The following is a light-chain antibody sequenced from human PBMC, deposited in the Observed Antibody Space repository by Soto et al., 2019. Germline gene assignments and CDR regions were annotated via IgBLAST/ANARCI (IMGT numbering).Light chain of an antibody. CDR3: QQSYNTPRT. J-gene: IGKJ1*01. CDR1: QSIRLY. CDR2: AAS. Sequence: DIQMTQSPSSLSASVGDRVTITCRASQSIRLYLNWYQQKPGKAPKLLIYAASSLQSGVPSRFFGSGSGTDFTLTISSLQPEDFATYYYQQSYNTPRTFGQGTKVEIK. V-gene: IGKV1-39*01.